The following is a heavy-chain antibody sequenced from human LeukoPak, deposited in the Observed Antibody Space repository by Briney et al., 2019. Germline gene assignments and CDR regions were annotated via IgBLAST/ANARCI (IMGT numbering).Heavy chain of an antibody. CDR2: IIPIFGTA. Sequence: SVKVSCKASGGTFISYAISWVRQAPGQGLEWMGGIIPIFGTANYAQKFQGRVTITADESTSTAYMKLSSLRSEDTAVYYCARIKAPLTMVVYWFDPWGQGTLVTVSS. V-gene: IGHV1-69*13. CDR1: GGTFISYA. CDR3: ARIKAPLTMVVYWFDP. J-gene: IGHJ5*02. D-gene: IGHD3-22*01.